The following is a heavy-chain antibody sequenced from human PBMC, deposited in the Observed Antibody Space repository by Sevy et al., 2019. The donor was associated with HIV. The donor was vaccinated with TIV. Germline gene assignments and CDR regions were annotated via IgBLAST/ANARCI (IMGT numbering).Heavy chain of an antibody. J-gene: IGHJ4*02. CDR2: IYYSGST. D-gene: IGHD3-10*01. CDR3: ARGGTYELWFGELLVWKYYFDY. Sequence: SETLSLTCTVSGGSISSYYWSWIRQPPGKGLEWIGYIYYSGSTNYNPSLKSRVTISVDTSKHQFSLKLSAVTAADTAVYYCARGGTYELWFGELLVWKYYFDYRGQGTLVTVSS. CDR1: GGSISSYY. V-gene: IGHV4-59*01.